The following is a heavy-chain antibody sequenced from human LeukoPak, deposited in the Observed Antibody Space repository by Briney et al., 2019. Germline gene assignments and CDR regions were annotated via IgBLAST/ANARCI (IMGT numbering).Heavy chain of an antibody. CDR1: GFTVSDNY. D-gene: IGHD2-15*01. V-gene: IGHV3-23*01. CDR3: AKAPVTSCRGAFCYPFDY. CDR2: MSSSDDGR. J-gene: IGHJ4*02. Sequence: PGGSLRLSCAASGFTVSDNYMSWVRQAPGKGLEWVSAMSSSDDGRYYAAPVRGRFTISRDTSRSTLYLQMNSLRAEDAAVYYCAKAPVTSCRGAFCYPFDYWGQGTLVTVSS.